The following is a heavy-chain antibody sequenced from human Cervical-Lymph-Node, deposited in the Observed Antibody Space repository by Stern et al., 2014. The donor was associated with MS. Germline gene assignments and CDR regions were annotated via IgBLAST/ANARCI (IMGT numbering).Heavy chain of an antibody. CDR2: LYYNGNT. J-gene: IGHJ4*02. CDR1: SGSISSGGYY. Sequence: VHLVESGPGLVKPSQTLSLTCTVSSGSISSGGYYWNWIRQHPGEGLEWIGSLYYNGNTFYSPSLKSRVSMSIDTSENQFSLNLNSVTAADTAVYYCARSYELRSGSYYGPTDYWGQGTLVTVSS. D-gene: IGHD3-10*01. V-gene: IGHV4-31*03. CDR3: ARSYELRSGSYYGPTDY.